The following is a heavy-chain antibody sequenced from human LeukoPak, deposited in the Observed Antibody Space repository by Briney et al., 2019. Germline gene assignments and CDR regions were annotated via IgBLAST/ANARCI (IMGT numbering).Heavy chain of an antibody. CDR3: ASQPTEYYYDSSGEFDY. J-gene: IGHJ4*02. V-gene: IGHV1-46*01. D-gene: IGHD3-22*01. CDR2: INPSGGST. CDR1: GYTFTSYY. Sequence: ASVKVSCKASGYTFTSYYMHWVRQAPGQGLEWMGIINPSGGSTSYAQKFQGRVTMTRDTSTSTVYMELSSLRSEDTAVYYCASQPTEYYYDSSGEFDYWGQGTLVTVSS.